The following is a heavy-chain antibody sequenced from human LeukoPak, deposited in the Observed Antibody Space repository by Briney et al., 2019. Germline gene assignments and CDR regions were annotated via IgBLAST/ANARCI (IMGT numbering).Heavy chain of an antibody. CDR3: AKGPRGSSLYYNWFDP. D-gene: IGHD2-15*01. CDR2: ISGSGGST. Sequence: GGSLRLSCAASGFTFSSYAMSWVRQAPGKGLEWVSAISGSGGSTYYADSVKGRFTISRDNSKNTLYLQMNSLRAEDTAVYYCAKGPRGSSLYYNWFDPWGQGTLVTVSS. CDR1: GFTFSSYA. J-gene: IGHJ5*02. V-gene: IGHV3-23*01.